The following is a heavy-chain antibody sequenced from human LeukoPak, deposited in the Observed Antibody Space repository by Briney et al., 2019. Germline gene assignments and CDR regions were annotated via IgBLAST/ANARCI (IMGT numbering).Heavy chain of an antibody. J-gene: IGHJ3*02. CDR1: GSSFTGYW. Sequence: GESLQISCKGSGSSFTGYWIGWVRQMPGKGLEWVGIIYPGDSDTRYSPSFQGQVTISADKSISTAYLQWSSLKASDTAMYYCASPDPGRVAARPGAFDIWGQGTMVTVSA. D-gene: IGHD6-6*01. V-gene: IGHV5-51*01. CDR2: IYPGDSDT. CDR3: ASPDPGRVAARPGAFDI.